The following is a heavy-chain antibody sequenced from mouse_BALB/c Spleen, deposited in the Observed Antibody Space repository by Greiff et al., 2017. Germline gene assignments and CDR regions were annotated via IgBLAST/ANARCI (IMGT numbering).Heavy chain of an antibody. CDR3: ARGGYFAY. CDR2: IYPGSGNT. Sequence: QVQLQQSGAELARPGASVKLSCKASGYTFTDYYINWVKQRTGQGLEWIGEIYPGSGNTYYNEKFKGKATLTADKSSSTAYMQLSSLTSEDSAVYFCARGGYFAYWGQGTLVTVSA. D-gene: IGHD3-1*01. V-gene: IGHV1-77*01. CDR1: GYTFTDYY. J-gene: IGHJ3*01.